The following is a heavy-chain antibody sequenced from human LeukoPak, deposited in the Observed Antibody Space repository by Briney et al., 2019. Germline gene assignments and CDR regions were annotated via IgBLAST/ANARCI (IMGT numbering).Heavy chain of an antibody. Sequence: GGSLRLSCAASGFTFDDYAMHWVRHAPGRGLEWVSGISWNSGSIGYADSVKGRFTISRDNAKNSLYLQMNSLRAEDTALYYCAKGSAMPPSWGQGTLVTVSS. V-gene: IGHV3-9*01. CDR1: GFTFDDYA. CDR2: ISWNSGSI. J-gene: IGHJ5*02. D-gene: IGHD2-2*01. CDR3: AKGSAMPPS.